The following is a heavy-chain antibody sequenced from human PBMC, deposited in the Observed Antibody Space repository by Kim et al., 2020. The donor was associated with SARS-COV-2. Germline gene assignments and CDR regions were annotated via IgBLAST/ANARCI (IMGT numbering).Heavy chain of an antibody. J-gene: IGHJ6*02. CDR1: GFTFSSYD. CDR2: IGTAGDT. D-gene: IGHD3-22*01. V-gene: IGHV3-13*01. Sequence: GGSLRLSCAASGFTFSSYDMHWVRQATGKGLEWVSAIGTAGDTYYPGSVKGRFTISRENAKNSLYLQMNSLRAGDTAVYYCARFGWLLGSAHYGMDVWGQGTTVTVSS. CDR3: ARFGWLLGSAHYGMDV.